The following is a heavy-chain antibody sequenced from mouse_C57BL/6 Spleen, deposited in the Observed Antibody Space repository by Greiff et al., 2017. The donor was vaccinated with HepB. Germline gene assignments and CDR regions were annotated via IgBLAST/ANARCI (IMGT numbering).Heavy chain of an antibody. Sequence: QVQLKESGAELVRPGTSVKMSCKASGYTFTNYWIGWAKQRPGHGLEWIGDIYPGGGYTNYNEKFKGKATLTADKSSSPAYMQFSSLASEDSAIYYCAKSGTTVVATRDWYFDVWGTGTTVTVSS. D-gene: IGHD1-1*01. CDR1: GYTFTNYW. J-gene: IGHJ1*03. V-gene: IGHV1-63*01. CDR2: IYPGGGYT. CDR3: AKSGTTVVATRDWYFDV.